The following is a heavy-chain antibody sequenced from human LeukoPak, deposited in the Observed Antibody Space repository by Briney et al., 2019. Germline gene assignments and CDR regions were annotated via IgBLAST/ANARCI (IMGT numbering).Heavy chain of an antibody. CDR1: GFTFDDYA. Sequence: PGGSLRLSCAASGFTFDDYAMHWVRQAPGKGLEWVSGISWNSGSIGYADSVKGRFTISRDNAKNSLYLQMNSLRAEDTALYYCAKDGTNWGQGAMVTVSS. J-gene: IGHJ3*01. V-gene: IGHV3-9*01. CDR3: AKDGTN. CDR2: ISWNSGSI. D-gene: IGHD1/OR15-1a*01.